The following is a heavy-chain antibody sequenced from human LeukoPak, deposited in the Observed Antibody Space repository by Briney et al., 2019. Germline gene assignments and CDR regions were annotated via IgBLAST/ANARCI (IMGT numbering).Heavy chain of an antibody. CDR1: GCTFSSYA. CDR3: AKDIKWGSPDYGMDV. V-gene: IGHV3-23*01. D-gene: IGHD7-27*01. J-gene: IGHJ6*02. Sequence: GGSLTLSCAASGCTFSSYAMSWVRQAPGKGLEWVAAISGSVGSTYYADSVKGRFTISRDNSKNTLYLQMSSLRAEDTAVYYCAKDIKWGSPDYGMDVWGQGTTVTVSS. CDR2: ISGSVGST.